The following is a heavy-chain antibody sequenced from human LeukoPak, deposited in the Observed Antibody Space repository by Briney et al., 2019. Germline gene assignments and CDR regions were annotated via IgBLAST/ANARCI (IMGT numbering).Heavy chain of an antibody. CDR1: GFTFTTYS. CDR2: ISSSSSYI. D-gene: IGHD4-11*01. J-gene: IGHJ4*02. V-gene: IGHV3-21*01. CDR3: ARESTYMNYFDY. Sequence: PGGSLRLSCAASGFTFTTYSMNWVRQTPGKGLEWVSSISSSSSYIYYADSVKGRFTISRDNAKNSLYLQINSLRAEDTAVYYCARESTYMNYFDYWGQGTLVTVSS.